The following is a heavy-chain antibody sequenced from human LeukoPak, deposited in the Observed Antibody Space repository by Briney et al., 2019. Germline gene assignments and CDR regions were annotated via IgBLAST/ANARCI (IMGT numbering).Heavy chain of an antibody. Sequence: GGSLRLSCAASGFILSDYNMNWVRQAPGKGLEWVSFIAISGTYIIYADSVKGRFTISRENAKNSLYLQMNSLRAEDTAVYYCTRDVSATARAYDYWGQGTLVTVSS. J-gene: IGHJ4*02. V-gene: IGHV3-21*01. D-gene: IGHD1-26*01. CDR2: IAISGTYI. CDR3: TRDVSATARAYDY. CDR1: GFILSDYN.